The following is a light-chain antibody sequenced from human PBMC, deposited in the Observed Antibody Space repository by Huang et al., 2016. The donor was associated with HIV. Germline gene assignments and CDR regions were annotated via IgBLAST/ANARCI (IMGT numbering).Light chain of an antibody. Sequence: DIVMTQSPDSLAVSLGERATIKCKSSQSILYSSTDKSYLAWYHQKPGQPPKLLIYWASTRESGVPDRFSGSGSGTDFTLTISSLQAEDVAVYYCQQYYSSPFTFGPGTKVDIK. CDR1: QSILYSSTDKSY. V-gene: IGKV4-1*01. CDR3: QQYYSSPFT. J-gene: IGKJ3*01. CDR2: WAS.